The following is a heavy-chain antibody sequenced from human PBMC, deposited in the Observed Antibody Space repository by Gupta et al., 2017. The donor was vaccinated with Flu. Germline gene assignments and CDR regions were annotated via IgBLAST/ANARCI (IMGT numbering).Heavy chain of an antibody. Sequence: YCVGSIVQPPGKGLEWIGGFYYSGSSYYNPAPKSRVTISFDTSKNQFSLRLSSVTAADTAVYFCARPWNPATTYESYGMDVWGQGTTVTVSS. CDR1: YC. CDR3: ARPWNPATTYESYGMDV. D-gene: IGHD1-1*01. CDR2: FYYSGSS. J-gene: IGHJ6*02. V-gene: IGHV4-39*01.